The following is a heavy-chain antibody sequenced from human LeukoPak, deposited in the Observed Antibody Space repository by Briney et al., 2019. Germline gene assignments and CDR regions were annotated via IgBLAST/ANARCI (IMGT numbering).Heavy chain of an antibody. CDR3: ARVALSGWYYFDY. V-gene: IGHV4-59*01. J-gene: IGHJ4*02. D-gene: IGHD6-19*01. CDR1: GGSISSYY. CDR2: IYYSGST. Sequence: SSETLSLTCTVSGGSISSYYWSWIRQPPGKGLEWIGYIYYSGSTNYNPSLKSRVTISVDTSKNQFSLKLSSVTAADTAVYYCARVALSGWYYFDYWGQGTLVTVSS.